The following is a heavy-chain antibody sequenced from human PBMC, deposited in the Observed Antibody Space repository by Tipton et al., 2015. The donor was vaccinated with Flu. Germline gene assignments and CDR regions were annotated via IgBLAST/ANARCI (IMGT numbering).Heavy chain of an antibody. CDR3: ARIEVGGYDYPDYFDY. D-gene: IGHD5-12*01. CDR1: GDSINSYF. J-gene: IGHJ4*02. Sequence: TLSLTCSVFGDSINSYFWSWIRQPPGKGLEWIGYIYYNGRTTYNPSLESRVTISVDTSKNQFSLKLSSVTAADTGMYYCARIEVGGYDYPDYFDYWGQGTLVTVSS. V-gene: IGHV4-59*01. CDR2: IYYNGRT.